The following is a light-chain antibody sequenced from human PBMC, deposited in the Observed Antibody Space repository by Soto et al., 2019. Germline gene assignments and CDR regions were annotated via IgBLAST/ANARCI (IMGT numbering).Light chain of an antibody. CDR1: KLGDKY. Sequence: SYELTQPPSVSVSPGQTARITCSGDKLGDKYAYWYQQKPGQSPVLVIYQDSKRPSGIPERFSGSNSGNTATLTISGTQAMDEADYYCQAWDSSTYVFGTGTKLTVL. V-gene: IGLV3-1*01. CDR3: QAWDSSTYV. J-gene: IGLJ1*01. CDR2: QDS.